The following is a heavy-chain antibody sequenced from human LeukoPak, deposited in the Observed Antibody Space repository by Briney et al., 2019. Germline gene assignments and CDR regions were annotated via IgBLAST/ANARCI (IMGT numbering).Heavy chain of an antibody. Sequence: SETLSITCAVSGGSISSNNWWPWVRQPPGKGLEWIGEIYHSGSTNYNPSLKSRVTISVDKSKNQFSLRLSSVTAADTAVYYCARGVNMVRGIISFDYWGQGTLVTVSS. V-gene: IGHV4-4*02. CDR1: GGSISSNNW. CDR3: ARGVNMVRGIISFDY. D-gene: IGHD3-10*01. J-gene: IGHJ4*02. CDR2: IYHSGST.